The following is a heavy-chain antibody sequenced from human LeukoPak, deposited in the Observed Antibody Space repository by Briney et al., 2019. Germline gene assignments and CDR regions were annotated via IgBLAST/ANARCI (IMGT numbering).Heavy chain of an antibody. CDR1: GGSFSGYY. J-gene: IGHJ4*02. Sequence: SETLSLTCAVYGGSFSGYYWGWIRQPPGQGLAWIGSICHSGSTYYNPSLKSRVTISVDTSKNQFSLKLSSVTAADTAVYYCARILRLLRYFDWSSGGGYFDYWGQGTLVTVSS. D-gene: IGHD3-9*01. CDR3: ARILRLLRYFDWSSGGGYFDY. V-gene: IGHV4-34*01. CDR2: ICHSGST.